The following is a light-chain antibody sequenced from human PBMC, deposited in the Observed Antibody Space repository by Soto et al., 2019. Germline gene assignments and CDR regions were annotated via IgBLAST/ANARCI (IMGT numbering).Light chain of an antibody. Sequence: DIQLTQSPSSLSASLGDRISIXCQASQDISNYLNWYRQKPGKAPKLLIYDASNLETGVPSRFSGSGSGTDFTFTISSLQPEDIATYYCQQYDNLPITFGQGTRLEIK. CDR2: DAS. V-gene: IGKV1-33*01. J-gene: IGKJ5*01. CDR3: QQYDNLPIT. CDR1: QDISNY.